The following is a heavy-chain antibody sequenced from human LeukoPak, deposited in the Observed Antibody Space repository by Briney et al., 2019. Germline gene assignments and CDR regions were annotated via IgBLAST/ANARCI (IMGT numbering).Heavy chain of an antibody. Sequence: ASVKVSCKASGYRFTSYSISWVRQAPGQGLEWMGWINPNSGGTNYVQKFQGRVTMTRDTSISTAYMELSRLTSDDTAVYYCARGGGYDNSGLFDYWGQGTLVTVSS. CDR2: INPNSGGT. CDR3: ARGGGYDNSGLFDY. V-gene: IGHV1-2*02. J-gene: IGHJ4*02. CDR1: GYRFTSYS. D-gene: IGHD3-22*01.